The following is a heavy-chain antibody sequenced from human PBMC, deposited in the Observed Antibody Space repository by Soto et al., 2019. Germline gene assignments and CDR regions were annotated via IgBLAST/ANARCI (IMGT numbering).Heavy chain of an antibody. D-gene: IGHD3-22*01. J-gene: IGHJ4*02. CDR3: ARGDYYDSSGYYYPFDY. V-gene: IGHV1-18*01. Sequence: ASVKVSCTASGYTFTSYGISWVRQAPGQGLEWMGWISAYNGNTNYAQKLQGRVTMTTDTSTSTAYMELRSLRSDDTAVYYCARGDYYDSSGYYYPFDYWGQGTLVTVSS. CDR2: ISAYNGNT. CDR1: GYTFTSYG.